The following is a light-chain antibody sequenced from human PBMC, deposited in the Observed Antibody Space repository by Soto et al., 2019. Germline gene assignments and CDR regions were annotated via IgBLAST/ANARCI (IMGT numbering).Light chain of an antibody. J-gene: IGKJ1*01. CDR2: GAS. Sequence: EIVMTQSPATLSVSPGERATLSCRASQSVSSNLVWYQQKPGQAPRLLIYGASSRATGIPDRFSGSGSGTDFTLTISRLEPEDFAVYYCQQYGSSRTFGQGTKVDI. V-gene: IGKV3-20*01. CDR1: QSVSSN. CDR3: QQYGSSRT.